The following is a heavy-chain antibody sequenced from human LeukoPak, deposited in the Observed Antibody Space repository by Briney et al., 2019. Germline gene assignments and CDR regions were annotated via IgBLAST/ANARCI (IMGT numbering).Heavy chain of an antibody. J-gene: IGHJ5*02. Sequence: PGGSLRVSCAASGFTFSSYSMNWVRQAPGKGLEWVSSISGSSGYIYYADSVKGRFTISRDNAKNSLYLQMYSLRAEDTAVYYCARDPGSGYVNNWFDPWGQGTLVTVSS. D-gene: IGHD3-22*01. V-gene: IGHV3-21*01. CDR2: ISGSSGYI. CDR1: GFTFSSYS. CDR3: ARDPGSGYVNNWFDP.